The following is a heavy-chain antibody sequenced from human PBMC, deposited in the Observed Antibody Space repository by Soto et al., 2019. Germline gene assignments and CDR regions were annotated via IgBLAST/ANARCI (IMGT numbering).Heavy chain of an antibody. D-gene: IGHD2-15*01. Sequence: EVQLVESGGGLVQPGGSLRLSCAASGFTFSDHYMDWVRQAPGKGLEWVGRIKNKANSYITEYAASVRGRFTISRDDSMNSLYLQMNSLKTEDTAVYYCGRFIVVVVAAVPYYGMDVWGQGTTVTVSS. CDR1: GFTFSDHY. J-gene: IGHJ6*02. CDR2: IKNKANSYIT. V-gene: IGHV3-72*01. CDR3: GRFIVVVVAAVPYYGMDV.